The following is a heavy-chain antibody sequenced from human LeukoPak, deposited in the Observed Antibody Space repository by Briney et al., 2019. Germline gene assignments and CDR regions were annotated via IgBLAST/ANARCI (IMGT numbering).Heavy chain of an antibody. Sequence: ASVKVPCKASGYTFTSYDINWVRQATGQGLEWMGWMNPNSGNTGYAQKFQGRVTMTRNTSISTACMELSSLRSEDTAVYYCARGMGAMVIRYYYYYMDVWGKGTTVTVSS. J-gene: IGHJ6*03. CDR1: GYTFTSYD. D-gene: IGHD5-18*01. V-gene: IGHV1-8*01. CDR2: MNPNSGNT. CDR3: ARGMGAMVIRYYYYYMDV.